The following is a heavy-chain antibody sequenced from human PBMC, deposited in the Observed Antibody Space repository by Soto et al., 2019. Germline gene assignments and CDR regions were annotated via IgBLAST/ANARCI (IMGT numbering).Heavy chain of an antibody. Sequence: SETLSLTCAVYGESFSGDYWSWIRQPPGKGLEWIGEINGRGSTKYNPSLKSRVTMSVDPSKNQFSLKLTSVTAADTAVYYCARQGDSTMAIFDYWGQGALVTVSS. CDR1: GESFSGDY. J-gene: IGHJ4*02. D-gene: IGHD5-18*01. CDR3: ARQGDSTMAIFDY. CDR2: INGRGST. V-gene: IGHV4-34*01.